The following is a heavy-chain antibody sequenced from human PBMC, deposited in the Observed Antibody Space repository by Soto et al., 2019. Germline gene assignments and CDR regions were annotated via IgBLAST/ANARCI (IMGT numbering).Heavy chain of an antibody. CDR3: AKTTDGWFSAFEI. Sequence: EVQLLESGGGLVQPGGSLRLSCAASGFVFSSYAMSWVRQAPGKGLEWVFAISGSGTTAYYADSVKGRFIFSRDNPKNTMYLQMNSLRAEDTAVYFCAKTTDGWFSAFEIWGQGTVVTVSS. CDR1: GFVFSSYA. V-gene: IGHV3-23*01. J-gene: IGHJ3*02. CDR2: ISGSGTTA. D-gene: IGHD6-19*01.